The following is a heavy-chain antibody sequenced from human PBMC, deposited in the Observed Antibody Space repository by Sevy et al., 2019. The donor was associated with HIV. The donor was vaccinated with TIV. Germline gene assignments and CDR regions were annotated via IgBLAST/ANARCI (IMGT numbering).Heavy chain of an antibody. CDR3: ARDCTSATCLWGLDV. V-gene: IGHV3-7*03. CDR2: IKRDGSEK. J-gene: IGHJ6*02. D-gene: IGHD2-8*02. Sequence: GGSLRLSCAASGFTFSNDWMSWVRQAPGKGLEWVANIKRDGSEKYYVASEKGRFTISRDNAKTSLYLQMNSLRAEDTAVYYCARDCTSATCLWGLDVWGQGTTVTVSS. CDR1: GFTFSNDW.